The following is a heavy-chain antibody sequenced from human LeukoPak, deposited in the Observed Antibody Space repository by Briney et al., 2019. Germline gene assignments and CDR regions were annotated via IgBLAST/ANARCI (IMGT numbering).Heavy chain of an antibody. J-gene: IGHJ3*02. Sequence: SETLSLTCSVSGGSISSYYWSWIRLPPGKGLEWIGSIYYSGSTYYNPSLKSRVTISVDTSKNQFSLKLSSVTAADTAVYYCARPYDFWSGYPKIAFDIWGQGTMVTVSS. D-gene: IGHD3-3*01. CDR1: GGSISSYY. CDR2: IYYSGST. V-gene: IGHV4-59*05. CDR3: ARPYDFWSGYPKIAFDI.